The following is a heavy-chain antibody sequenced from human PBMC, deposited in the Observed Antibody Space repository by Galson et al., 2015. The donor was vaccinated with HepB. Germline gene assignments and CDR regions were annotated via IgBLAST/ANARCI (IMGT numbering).Heavy chain of an antibody. Sequence: PALVKPTQTLTLTCTFSGFSLNTRGIFMGWFRQPPGKALEWLARFDWDGATYSNTSLKARLTVSKDTSRNQVVLTMANVAPEDTGTYYCGRMRLPNYGVDVWGPGTTVIVSS. CDR3: GRMRLPNYGVDV. CDR2: FDWDGAT. J-gene: IGHJ6*02. CDR1: GFSLNTRGIF. V-gene: IGHV2-70*11.